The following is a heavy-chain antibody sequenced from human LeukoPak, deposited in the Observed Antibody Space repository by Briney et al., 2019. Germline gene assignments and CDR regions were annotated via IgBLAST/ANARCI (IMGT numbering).Heavy chain of an antibody. CDR3: TRDQMNC. CDR1: EFTVSRNY. D-gene: IGHD5-24*01. V-gene: IGHV3-53*01. Sequence: GGSLRLSCTASEFTVSRNYMLWVRQAPGKGLEWVSLIFSNGDTHYADSVKGRSTISRDTSKNTVSLQMNSLRVEDTAMYYCTRDQMNCWGQGTLVTVSS. CDR2: IFSNGDT. J-gene: IGHJ4*02.